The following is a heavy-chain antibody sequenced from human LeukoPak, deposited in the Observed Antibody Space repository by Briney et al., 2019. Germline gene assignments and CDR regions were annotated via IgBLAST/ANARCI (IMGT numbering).Heavy chain of an antibody. CDR3: ARISNLGYCTNGVCGWFDP. V-gene: IGHV3-21*01. CDR1: GFTFSSYS. CDR2: ISSSSSYI. J-gene: IGHJ5*02. Sequence: GGSLRLSCAASGFTFSSYSMNWVRQAPGKGLEWVSSISSSSSYIYYADSVKGRFTISRDNAKNSLYLQMNSLRAEDTAVYYCARISNLGYCTNGVCGWFDPWGQGTLVTVSS. D-gene: IGHD2-8*01.